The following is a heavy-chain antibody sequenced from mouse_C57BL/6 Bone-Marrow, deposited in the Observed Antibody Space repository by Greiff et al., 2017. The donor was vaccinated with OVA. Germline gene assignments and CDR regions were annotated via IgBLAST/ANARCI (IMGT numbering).Heavy chain of an antibody. V-gene: IGHV1-15*01. CDR3: TRATVVATRAMDY. Sequence: QVQLKESGAELVRPGASVTLSCKASGYTFTDYEMHWVKQTPVHGLEWIGAIDPETGGTAYNQKFKGKAILTADKSSSTAYMELRSLTSEDSAVYYCTRATVVATRAMDYWGQGTSVTVSS. CDR1: GYTFTDYE. D-gene: IGHD1-1*01. J-gene: IGHJ4*01. CDR2: IDPETGGT.